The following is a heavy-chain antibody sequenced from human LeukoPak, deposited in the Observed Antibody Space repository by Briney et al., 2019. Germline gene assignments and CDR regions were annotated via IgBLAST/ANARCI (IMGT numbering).Heavy chain of an antibody. D-gene: IGHD3-10*01. CDR2: SSWNSGSI. CDR3: AKGGSDYYYYMDV. CDR1: GFTLDDYA. J-gene: IGHJ6*03. V-gene: IGHV3-9*01. Sequence: PGGSLRLSCAASGFTLDDYAMHWVRQPPGQGLEWVSGSSWNSGSIGYADSVKGRFTISRDNAKNSLYLRMNSLRAEDTALYYCAKGGSDYYYYMDVWGKGTTVTVSS.